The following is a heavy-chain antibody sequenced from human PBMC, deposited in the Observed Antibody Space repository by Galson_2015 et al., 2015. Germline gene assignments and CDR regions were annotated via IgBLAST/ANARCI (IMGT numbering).Heavy chain of an antibody. Sequence: QSGAEVKKPGESLKISCKGSGYYFSNFWITWVRQTPGKGLEWMGTIYPGDSDTRYSPSFQGQVTISADKSISTAYLQWSSLKASDSAMYYCAGRRSAVYCGGDCYSAIDYWGQGTLVTVSS. D-gene: IGHD2-21*02. J-gene: IGHJ4*02. CDR1: GYYFSNFW. CDR2: IYPGDSDT. CDR3: AGRRSAVYCGGDCYSAIDY. V-gene: IGHV5-51*03.